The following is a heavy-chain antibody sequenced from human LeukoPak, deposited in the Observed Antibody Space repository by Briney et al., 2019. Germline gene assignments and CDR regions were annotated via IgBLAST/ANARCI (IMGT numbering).Heavy chain of an antibody. CDR1: GFTFDDYA. D-gene: IGHD6-19*01. CDR3: AKGAVAASGYFQH. CDR2: ISWNSGSI. Sequence: GGSLRLSCAASGFTFDDYAMHWVRQAPGKGLEWVSGISWNSGSIGYADSVKGRFTISRDNAKNSLYLQMNSPRAEDTALYYCAKGAVAASGYFQHWGRAPWSPSPQ. V-gene: IGHV3-9*01. J-gene: IGHJ1*01.